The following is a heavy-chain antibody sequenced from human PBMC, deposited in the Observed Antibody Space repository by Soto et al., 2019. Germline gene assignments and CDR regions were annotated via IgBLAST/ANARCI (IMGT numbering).Heavy chain of an antibody. CDR1: EFSFNNYA. J-gene: IGHJ4*02. Sequence: QVHLVESGGGVVRPGTSLRVSCSASEFSFNNYAVHWVRQAPGEGLEWVALISSDGNNKYYPDSVRGRFTISRDHSNNTVYLQTHSLRVDDTAVYYCATWTLPLSWNWLQSAAGKFDYWGQGTLVTVSS. D-gene: IGHD5-12*01. CDR3: ATWTLPLSWNWLQSAAGKFDY. V-gene: IGHV3-30-3*01. CDR2: ISSDGNNK.